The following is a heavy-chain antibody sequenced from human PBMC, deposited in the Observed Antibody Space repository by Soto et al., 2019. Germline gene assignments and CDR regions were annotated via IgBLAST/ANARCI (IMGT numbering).Heavy chain of an antibody. CDR1: GFNFDDYA. D-gene: IGHD5-12*01. CDR3: VKDHDEDFGYDLDYFNY. J-gene: IGHJ4*02. CDR2: ISWESGSI. V-gene: IGHV3-9*01. Sequence: GGSLRLSCAASGFNFDDYAMHWVRQIPGKGLEWVSGISWESGSIGYADTVKGRFSISRDNAKNSLYLQMNSLRAEDTAFYYFVKDHDEDFGYDLDYFNYWGQGTLVTVSA.